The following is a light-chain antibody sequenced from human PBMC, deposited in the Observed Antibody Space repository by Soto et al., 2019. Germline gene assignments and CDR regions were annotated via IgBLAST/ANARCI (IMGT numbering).Light chain of an antibody. CDR2: AAS. J-gene: IGKJ4*01. Sequence: DIPMTQSPSSLSASVGDRVTITCRASQSISSYLDWYQQKPGKAPKLLIYAASNLQSGVPSRFSGSGSGTDFTLTISSLQPEDFSTFYCQQSYRVPLTFGGGTKVETK. CDR1: QSISSY. CDR3: QQSYRVPLT. V-gene: IGKV1-39*01.